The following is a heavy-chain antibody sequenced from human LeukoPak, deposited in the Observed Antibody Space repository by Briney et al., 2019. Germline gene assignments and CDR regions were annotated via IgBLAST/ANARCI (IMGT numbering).Heavy chain of an antibody. V-gene: IGHV5-10-1*01. Sequence: GESLKISCKGSGYSFTTYWISWVRQMPGKGLEWMGRIDPSDSYTNYSPSFQGHVTISADKSISTAFLQWSSLKASDTATYYCARLGFGELFPYYWGQGTLVTVSS. CDR1: GYSFTTYW. CDR2: IDPSDSYT. J-gene: IGHJ4*02. CDR3: ARLGFGELFPYY. D-gene: IGHD3-10*01.